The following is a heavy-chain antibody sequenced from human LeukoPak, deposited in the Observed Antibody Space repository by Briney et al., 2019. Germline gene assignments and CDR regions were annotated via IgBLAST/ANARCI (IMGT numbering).Heavy chain of an antibody. CDR3: VRHDGRGGATMGAFDS. Sequence: SETLSLTCTVSGGSISSGGYYWSWIRQHPGKGLEWIGYIYYSVSTYYNPSLKSRVTISVDTSKNQFSLKLSSVTAADTAVYYCVRHDGRGGATMGAFDSWGQGSLVTVSS. D-gene: IGHD4/OR15-4a*01. CDR1: GGSISSGGYY. V-gene: IGHV4-31*03. CDR2: IYYSVST. J-gene: IGHJ5*01.